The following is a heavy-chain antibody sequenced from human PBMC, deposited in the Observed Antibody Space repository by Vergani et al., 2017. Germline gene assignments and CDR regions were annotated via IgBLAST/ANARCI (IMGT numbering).Heavy chain of an antibody. CDR2: INHSGST. CDR1: GGSFSGYY. Sequence: QVQLQQWGAGLLKPSETLSLTCAVYGGSFSGYYWSWIRQPPGKGLEWIGEINHSGSTNYNPSLKSRVTMSVDTSKNQFSLKLSSVTDADTAVYYCARAPTDYYGSGSYYHWGQGTLVTVSS. D-gene: IGHD3-10*01. J-gene: IGHJ5*02. CDR3: ARAPTDYYGSGSYYH. V-gene: IGHV4-34*01.